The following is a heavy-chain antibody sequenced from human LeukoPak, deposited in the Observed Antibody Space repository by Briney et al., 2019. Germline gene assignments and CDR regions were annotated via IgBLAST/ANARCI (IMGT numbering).Heavy chain of an antibody. D-gene: IGHD2-21*01. Sequence: GGSLTLLCKVWCHPFKHNHELGLRQAPGKGLEWVSVIYSGGGTYYADSVKDRFTISRDNSKNTQFLQMNSLRVDDSAVYNCTMVLADCYGDFNNWGQGTLVAVSS. CDR2: IYSGGGT. J-gene: IGHJ4*02. V-gene: IGHV3-66*01. CDR3: TMVLADCYGDFNN. CDR1: CHPFKHN.